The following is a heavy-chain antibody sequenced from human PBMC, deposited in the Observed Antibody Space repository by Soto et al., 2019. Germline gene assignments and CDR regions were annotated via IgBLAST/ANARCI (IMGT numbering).Heavy chain of an antibody. Sequence: QVVLQESGPGLVKPSQTLSLTCTVSCGSIGTGGCWSWIRQNPANGLEWIRFIFVSMITTYNPSLKSRRNISEGTSRRQFSLELNSVTAAVTAVYYCAWGEGGDKVQYWGQGILVTVSS. V-gene: IGHV4-31*03. CDR2: IFVSMIT. J-gene: IGHJ4*02. CDR3: AWGEGGDKVQY. D-gene: IGHD2-21*01. CDR1: CGSIGTGGC.